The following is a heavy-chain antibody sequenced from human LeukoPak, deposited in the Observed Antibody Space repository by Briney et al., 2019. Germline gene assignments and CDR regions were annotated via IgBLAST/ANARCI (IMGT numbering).Heavy chain of an antibody. D-gene: IGHD5-18*01. J-gene: IGHJ4*02. CDR3: ARAGYRYAYDY. Sequence: GGSLRLSCVVSGFTLSSYDMSWVRQAPGTGLEWVSYISASGLTKYHADAARGRFDISRDNAKNAVFLQMNSLRAEDTAVYYCARAGYRYAYDYWGQGTLVTVSS. CDR2: ISASGLTK. CDR1: GFTLSSYD. V-gene: IGHV3-48*03.